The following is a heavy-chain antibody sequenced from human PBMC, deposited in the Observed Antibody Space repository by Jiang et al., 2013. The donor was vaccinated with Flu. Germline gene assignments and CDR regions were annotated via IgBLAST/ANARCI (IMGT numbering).Heavy chain of an antibody. J-gene: IGHJ4*02. CDR3: ASSGYDTFDY. Sequence: KVSCKASGGTFSSYAISWVRQAPGQGLEWMGGIIPIFGTANYAQKFQGRVTITADESTSTAYMELSSLRSEDTAVYYCASSGYDTFDYWGQGTLVTVSS. CDR1: GGTFSSYA. D-gene: IGHD5-12*01. V-gene: IGHV1-69*01. CDR2: IIPIFGTA.